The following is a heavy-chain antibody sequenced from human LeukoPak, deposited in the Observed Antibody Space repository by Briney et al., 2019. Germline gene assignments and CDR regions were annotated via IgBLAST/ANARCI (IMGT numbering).Heavy chain of an antibody. Sequence: SETLSLTCGVYAGSFSEYYWTWIRQPPGKGLEWTGEVNHSGSTNCNPSLKSRVTISVDTPKNQFSLKLSSVTAADTAVYYCASRNDYDFDYWGQGTVVTVSS. CDR1: AGSFSEYY. V-gene: IGHV4-34*01. D-gene: IGHD4-17*01. CDR2: VNHSGST. J-gene: IGHJ4*02. CDR3: ASRNDYDFDY.